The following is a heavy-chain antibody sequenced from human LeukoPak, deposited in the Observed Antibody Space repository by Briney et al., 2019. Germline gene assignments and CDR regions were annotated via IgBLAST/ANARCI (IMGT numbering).Heavy chain of an antibody. D-gene: IGHD4-17*01. J-gene: IGHJ4*02. CDR2: INIDESIT. CDR3: VRDVTTVLDS. Sequence: PGGSLRLSCAASGFTFSSYWMHWVRQAPGKGLVWVSRINIDESITTYADSVKGRFTISRDNAKNTLYLQMDSLRAEDTAVYYCVRDVTTVLDSWGQGTLVTVSS. V-gene: IGHV3-74*01. CDR1: GFTFSSYW.